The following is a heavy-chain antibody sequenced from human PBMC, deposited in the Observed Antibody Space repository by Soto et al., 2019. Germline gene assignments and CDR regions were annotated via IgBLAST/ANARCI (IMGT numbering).Heavy chain of an antibody. CDR1: GFTFNDFE. V-gene: IGHV3-48*03. J-gene: IGHJ4*02. Sequence: EVQLLESGGGLVQPGGSLRLSCGVSGFTFNDFEMNWVRQAPGKGLEWLAYIDGSGTTKKYADSVRGRFTISRDNPNNSLFLQMSSLSAADTAMYYCARGFVRFNYWGQGTLVSVSS. CDR3: ARGFVRFNY. CDR2: IDGSGTTK.